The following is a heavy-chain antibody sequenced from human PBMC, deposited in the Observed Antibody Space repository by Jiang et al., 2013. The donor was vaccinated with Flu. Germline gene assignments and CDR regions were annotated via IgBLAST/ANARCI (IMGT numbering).Heavy chain of an antibody. Sequence: SGAEVKKPGSSVKVSCKASGGTSTSYAINWVRQAPGQGPEWMGGIIPILNTPTYAQKFKGRVTITADESTSTSYMELSSLRSEDTAVYYCASDLRFREGAFDVWGQGTRVTVSS. J-gene: IGHJ3*01. CDR3: ASDLRFREGAFDV. CDR1: GGTSTSYA. V-gene: IGHV1-69*01. CDR2: IIPILNTP. D-gene: IGHD3-16*01.